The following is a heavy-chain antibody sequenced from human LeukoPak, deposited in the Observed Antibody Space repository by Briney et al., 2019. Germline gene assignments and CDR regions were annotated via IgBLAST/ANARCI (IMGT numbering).Heavy chain of an antibody. V-gene: IGHV4-61*02. CDR1: GGSISSGSHY. D-gene: IGHD2/OR15-2a*01. J-gene: IGHJ4*02. CDR3: ARNAYYSADY. CDR2: VYTSGSA. Sequence: SETLSLTCTVSGGSISSGSHYWRWIRQPAGKGLEWIGRVYTSGSANYNPSLKSRATILIDTSKNQFSLNLTSVTAADTAVYYCARNAYYSADYWGQGTLVTVSS.